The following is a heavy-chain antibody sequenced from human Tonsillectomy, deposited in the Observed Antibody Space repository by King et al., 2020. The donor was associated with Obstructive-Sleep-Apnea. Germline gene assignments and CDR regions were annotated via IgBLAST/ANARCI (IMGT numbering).Heavy chain of an antibody. CDR1: GFMFSTYA. CDR2: ISGGGGST. V-gene: IGHV3-23*04. D-gene: IGHD3-9*01. CDR3: AEDILTGSFFDC. Sequence: VQLVESGGGLVQPGGSLRLSCAASGFMFSTYAMTWVRQAPGKGREWVSTISGGGGSTYYGDSVKGRFTISRDNSKNTMYLQVNSLRAEDTAVYYCAEDILTGSFFDCWGQGTLVTVSS. J-gene: IGHJ4*02.